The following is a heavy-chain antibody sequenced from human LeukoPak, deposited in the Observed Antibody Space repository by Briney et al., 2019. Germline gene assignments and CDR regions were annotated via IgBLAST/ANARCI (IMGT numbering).Heavy chain of an antibody. CDR3: AKDVGKWESLHFFDY. CDR2: ISGSGAST. J-gene: IGHJ4*02. Sequence: GGSLRLSCLTSGFTLSTNAMSWVRQAPGKGLEWIPGISGSGASTYYADSVKGRFTISRDDSRNTLYLQMNSLRGDDTAVYYCAKDVGKWESLHFFDYWGRGTLVTVSS. D-gene: IGHD1-26*01. CDR1: GFTLSTNA. V-gene: IGHV3-23*01.